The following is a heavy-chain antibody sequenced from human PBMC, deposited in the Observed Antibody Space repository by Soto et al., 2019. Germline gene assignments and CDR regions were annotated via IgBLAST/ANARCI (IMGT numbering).Heavy chain of an antibody. CDR3: ARLNRHRAAVVATTYGMDV. J-gene: IGHJ6*02. CDR1: GFTFSNYA. Sequence: GGSLRLSCAASGFTFSNYAMHWVRQAPGKGLEWLAIISYDGDNDYYADSVRGRFTISRDNSKNTLYLQVNSLGVEDTAVYYCARLNRHRAAVVATTYGMDVWGQGTTVTVSS. CDR2: ISYDGDND. D-gene: IGHD6-19*01. V-gene: IGHV3-30*03.